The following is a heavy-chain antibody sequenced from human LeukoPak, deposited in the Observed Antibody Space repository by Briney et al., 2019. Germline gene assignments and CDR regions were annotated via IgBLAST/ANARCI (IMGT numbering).Heavy chain of an antibody. CDR3: AREGTGSLAY. Sequence: GGSLRLSCVASGFTVSDYYMSWIRQAPGKGLEWVSYISSTGNHINYADSVTGRFTISRDSAKNSLYLQMSSLTVEDTAIYYCAREGTGSLAYWGQGTLVTVSS. D-gene: IGHD1-1*01. J-gene: IGHJ4*02. CDR1: GFTVSDYY. V-gene: IGHV3-11*01. CDR2: ISSTGNHI.